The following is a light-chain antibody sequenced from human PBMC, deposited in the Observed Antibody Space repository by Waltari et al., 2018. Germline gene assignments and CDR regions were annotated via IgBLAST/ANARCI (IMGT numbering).Light chain of an antibody. J-gene: IGKJ4*01. Sequence: DIRMTQSPSFVSASVGDSVTITCRASQDISRWLAWYRQKPGKAPELLIYAASSLQSGVPSRFSGRGAGTDFSLIISDLHPEDFASYFRQHTHSFPHSFGGGTTLDI. CDR1: QDISRW. V-gene: IGKV1-12*01. CDR2: AAS. CDR3: QHTHSFPHS.